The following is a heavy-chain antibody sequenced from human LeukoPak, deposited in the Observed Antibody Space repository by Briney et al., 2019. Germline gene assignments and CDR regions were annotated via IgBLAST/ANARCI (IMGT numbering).Heavy chain of an antibody. J-gene: IGHJ4*02. V-gene: IGHV3-23*01. CDR3: ATEGEIGFGYLY. D-gene: IGHD5-18*01. CDR1: GFTFSSYA. CDR2: ISGSGGST. Sequence: GGSLRLSCAASGFTFSSYAMSWVRQAPGKGLEWVSAISGSGGSTYYADSVKGRFTISRDNSKNTLHLQMNSLRAEDTAVYYCATEGEIGFGYLYWGQGTLITVSP.